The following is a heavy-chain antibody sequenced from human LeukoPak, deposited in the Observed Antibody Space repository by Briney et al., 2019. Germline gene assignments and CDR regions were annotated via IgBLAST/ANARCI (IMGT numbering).Heavy chain of an antibody. D-gene: IGHD3-10*01. J-gene: IGHJ5*01. CDR1: GGSISSYF. V-gene: IGHV4-59*01. Sequence: SETLSLTCTVSGGSISSYFWSWIRQPPGKGLEWIGYIYYSGSTNYNPSLKSRVTISVDTSKNQFSLKLSSVTAADTAVYYCARGITMVRGVIPFDPWGQGTLVTVSS. CDR3: ARGITMVRGVIPFDP. CDR2: IYYSGST.